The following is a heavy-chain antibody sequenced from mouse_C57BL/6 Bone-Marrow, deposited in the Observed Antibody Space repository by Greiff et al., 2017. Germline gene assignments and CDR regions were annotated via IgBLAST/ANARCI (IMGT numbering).Heavy chain of an antibody. J-gene: IGHJ1*03. CDR3: AIPYYSNYWYFDV. CDR2: IYPGSGST. CDR1: GYTFTSYW. D-gene: IGHD2-5*01. V-gene: IGHV1-55*01. Sequence: VQLQQPGAELVKPGASVKMSCKASGYTFTSYWITWVKQRPGQGLEWIGDIYPGSGSTNYHEKFKSKATLTVDTSSSTAYMQLISLTSEYSAFYYCAIPYYSNYWYFDVCCTGTTVTVSS.